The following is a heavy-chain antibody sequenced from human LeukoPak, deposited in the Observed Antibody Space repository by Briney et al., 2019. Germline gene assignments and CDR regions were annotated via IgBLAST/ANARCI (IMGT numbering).Heavy chain of an antibody. CDR3: ARVYDGALYDSSPLYYFDY. V-gene: IGHV4-39*07. J-gene: IGHJ4*02. CDR2: IYYSGST. CDR1: GGSISSSSYY. Sequence: PSETLSLTCTVSGGSISSSSYYWGWIRQPPGKGLEWIGSIYYSGSTYYNPSLKSRVTISVDTSKNQFSLKLSSVTAADTAVYYCARVYDGALYDSSPLYYFDYWGQGTLVTVSS. D-gene: IGHD3-22*01.